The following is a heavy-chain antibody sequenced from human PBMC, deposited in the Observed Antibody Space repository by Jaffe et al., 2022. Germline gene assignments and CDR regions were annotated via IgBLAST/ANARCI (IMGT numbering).Heavy chain of an antibody. D-gene: IGHD6-19*01. CDR2: ISGSGGST. CDR1: GFTFSSYA. J-gene: IGHJ5*02. V-gene: IGHV3-23*01. Sequence: EVQLLESGGGLVQPGGSLRLSCAASGFTFSSYAMSWVRQAPGKGLEWVSAISGSGGSTYYADSVKGRFTISRDNSKNTLYLQMNSLRAEDTAVYYCAKTSSIAVAGTGWFDPWGQGTLVTVSS. CDR3: AKTSSIAVAGTGWFDP.